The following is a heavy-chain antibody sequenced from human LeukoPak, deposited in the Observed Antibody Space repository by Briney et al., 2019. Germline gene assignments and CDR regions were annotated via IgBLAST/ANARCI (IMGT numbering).Heavy chain of an antibody. J-gene: IGHJ4*02. Sequence: NPSETLSLTCTVSGGSISSYYWSWIRQPPGKGLEWIGYIYYSGSTNYNPSLKSRVTISVDTSKNQFSLKLSSVTAADTAVYYCARAGNYYDSSGLLLDYWGQGTLVTVSS. CDR2: IYYSGST. CDR3: ARAGNYYDSSGLLLDY. D-gene: IGHD3-22*01. CDR1: GGSISSYY. V-gene: IGHV4-59*01.